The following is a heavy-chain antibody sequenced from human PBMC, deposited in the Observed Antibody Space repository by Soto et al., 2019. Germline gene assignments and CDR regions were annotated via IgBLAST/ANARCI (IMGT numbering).Heavy chain of an antibody. CDR3: AREALRREYSNFRWFDH. Sequence: QVQLEQSGAEVEKPGSSVKVSCKPSGGTFKSYVLNWVRQAPGQGLEWMGGIIPFLGSADYAQKFQDRVTMTRDMSTRTVYMDLSSLKSEATAVYYCAREALRREYSNFRWFDHWGQGTLVTVSS. D-gene: IGHD4-4*01. CDR2: IIPFLGSA. V-gene: IGHV1-69*06. J-gene: IGHJ5*02. CDR1: GGTFKSYV.